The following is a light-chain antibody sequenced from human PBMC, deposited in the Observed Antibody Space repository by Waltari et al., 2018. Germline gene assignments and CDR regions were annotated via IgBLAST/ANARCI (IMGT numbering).Light chain of an antibody. CDR2: GNN. CDR1: SSNLGSNP. V-gene: IGLV1-44*01. CDR3: AAWDDSLIGPV. J-gene: IGLJ3*02. Sequence: QSVLTQSPSTSGTPGQKVTIPCSGSSSNLGSNPVNWYQQLPGTAPKLLIYGNNQRPSGVPDRFSGSKSGTSASLAISGLQSEDEADYYCAAWDDSLIGPVFGGGTKLTVL.